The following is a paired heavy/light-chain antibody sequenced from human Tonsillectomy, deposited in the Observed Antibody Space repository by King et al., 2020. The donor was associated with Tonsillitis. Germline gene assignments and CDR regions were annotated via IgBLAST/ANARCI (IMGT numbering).Heavy chain of an antibody. Sequence: QVQLVESGGGVVQPGRSLRLSCAASGFTFSSYAMHWVRQAPGKGLEWVAVISYDGSNKYYADSVKGRFTISRDNSNNTLYLQMNSLRAEDTAVYFCARGKGERYSSSWRNYFDYWGQGTLVTVSS. CDR3: ARGKGERYSSSWRNYFDY. J-gene: IGHJ4*02. CDR2: ISYDGSNK. V-gene: IGHV3-30*01. CDR1: GFTFSSYA. D-gene: IGHD6-13*01.
Light chain of an antibody. J-gene: IGKJ1*01. V-gene: IGKV3-15*01. CDR1: QSVSSN. Sequence: EIVMTQSPATLSVSPGERATLSCRASQSVSSNLAWYQQKPGQAPRLLIYGASTRATGIPARFSGSGSGTEFTLTISSLQSEDFAVYYCQQYNNWPPTWTFGQGTKVEIK. CDR2: GAS. CDR3: QQYNNWPPTWT.